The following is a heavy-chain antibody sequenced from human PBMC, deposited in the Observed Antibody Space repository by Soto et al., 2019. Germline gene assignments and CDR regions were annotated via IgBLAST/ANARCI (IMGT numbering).Heavy chain of an antibody. D-gene: IGHD2-21*01. V-gene: IGHV3-33*01. CDR2: VWPDGSDK. Sequence: GGALRVSCTASGFTFSAFDVQWIRQAPGKGPEWLAVVWPDGSDKYYADSVKGRFTISRDSSKITLSLQMNSLSAEDTAVYFCVRFSCYSNGGLYKWGGLGPRVQGT. CDR1: GFTFSAFD. CDR3: VRFSCYSNGGLYKWGGLGP. J-gene: IGHJ4*02.